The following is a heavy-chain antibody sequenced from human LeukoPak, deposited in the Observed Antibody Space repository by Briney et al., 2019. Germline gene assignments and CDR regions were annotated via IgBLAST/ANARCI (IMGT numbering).Heavy chain of an antibody. CDR2: ISYDGSNK. CDR3: AKDRPILRYFDWFPDY. CDR1: GFTFSSYV. Sequence: GRSLRLSCAASGFTFSSYVMHWVRQAPGKGLEWVAVISYDGSNKYYADSVKGRFTISRDNSKNTLYLQMNSLRAEDTAVYYCAKDRPILRYFDWFPDYWGQGTLVTVSS. V-gene: IGHV3-30*18. D-gene: IGHD3-9*01. J-gene: IGHJ4*02.